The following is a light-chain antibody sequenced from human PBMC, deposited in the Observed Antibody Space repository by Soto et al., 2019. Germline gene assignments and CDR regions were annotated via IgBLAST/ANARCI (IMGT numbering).Light chain of an antibody. J-gene: IGKJ2*01. CDR1: QSISTY. CDR2: SAS. V-gene: IGKV1-39*01. Sequence: DIQMTQSPSSLSASVGDRATISCRASQSISTYLNWDHQKTGKAPNLLIYSASTFQTGGPSRFSGSGSGTDFTLTISSRKPEDFASYFCQRNYTSPSYTFGQGTKLEIK. CDR3: QRNYTSPSYT.